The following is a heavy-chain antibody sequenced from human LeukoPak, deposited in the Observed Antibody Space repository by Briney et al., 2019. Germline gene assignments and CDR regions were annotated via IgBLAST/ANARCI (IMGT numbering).Heavy chain of an antibody. V-gene: IGHV4-4*09. CDR1: GGSISYYY. CDR3: ARHRSPSSLSYFDI. CDR2: IYTSETT. D-gene: IGHD6-19*01. Sequence: SETLSLTCTVSGGSISYYYWSWIRQPPGKGLEWIGYIYTSETTNYNPSLRSRVSISIDTSKNQFSLRLSSVTAADTAVYYCARHRSPSSLSYFDIWGQGTLVIVSS. J-gene: IGHJ4*02.